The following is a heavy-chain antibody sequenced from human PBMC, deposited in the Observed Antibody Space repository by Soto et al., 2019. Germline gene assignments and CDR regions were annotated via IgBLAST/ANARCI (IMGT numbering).Heavy chain of an antibody. CDR3: ARDPPSYYYDSSGYGRFDY. CDR1: GGTFSSYT. V-gene: IGHV1-69*04. Sequence: SVKVSCKASGGTFSSYTISWVRQAPGQGLEWMGRIIPILGIANYAQKFQGRVTITADKSTSTAYMELSSLRSEDTAVYYCARDPPSYYYDSSGYGRFDYWGQGTLVTVSS. J-gene: IGHJ4*02. D-gene: IGHD3-22*01. CDR2: IIPILGIA.